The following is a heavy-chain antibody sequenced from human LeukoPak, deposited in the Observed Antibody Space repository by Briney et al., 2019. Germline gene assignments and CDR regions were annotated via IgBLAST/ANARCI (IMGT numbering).Heavy chain of an antibody. CDR3: ARAVAGPAGEYYFDY. V-gene: IGHV3-9*01. CDR1: GFTFDDYA. Sequence: GGSLRLSCAASGFTFDDYAMHWVRQAPGKGLEWVSGISWNSGSIGYADSVKGRFTISRDNAANSLFLQMNSLRAEDTALYYCARAVAGPAGEYYFDYWGQGTLVTVSS. D-gene: IGHD6-19*01. J-gene: IGHJ4*02. CDR2: ISWNSGSI.